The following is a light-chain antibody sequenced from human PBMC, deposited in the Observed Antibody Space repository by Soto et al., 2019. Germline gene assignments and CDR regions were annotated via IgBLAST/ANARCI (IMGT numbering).Light chain of an antibody. V-gene: IGKV2-28*01. CDR2: VGS. CDR1: QSLLHSNGYNY. Sequence: DIVMTQSPLSLSVTPGEPASISCRSSQSLLHSNGYNYLDWYLQKPGQSPQVLIYVGSNRASGVPDRFSGSGSGTDFTLKISRVEAEDVGVYYCMQPLENFRTFGQGTKVDIK. J-gene: IGKJ1*01. CDR3: MQPLENFRT.